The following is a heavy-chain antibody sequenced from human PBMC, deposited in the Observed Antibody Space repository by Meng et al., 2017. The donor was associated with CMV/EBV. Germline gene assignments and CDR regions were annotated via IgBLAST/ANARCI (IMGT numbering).Heavy chain of an antibody. CDR1: GFTFSSYS. CDR3: ANAVVRYNWFDP. J-gene: IGHJ5*02. Sequence: GGSLRLSCAASGFTFSSYSMNWVRQAPGKGLEWVSYISSSSSTIYYADSVKGRFTISRDNAKNSLYLQMSSLRSEDTAVYYCANAVVRYNWFDPWGQGTLVTV. D-gene: IGHD4-23*01. V-gene: IGHV3-48*04. CDR2: ISSSSSTI.